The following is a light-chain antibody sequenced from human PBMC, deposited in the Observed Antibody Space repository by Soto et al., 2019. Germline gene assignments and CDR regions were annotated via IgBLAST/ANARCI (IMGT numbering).Light chain of an antibody. J-gene: IGKJ5*01. CDR2: DAS. CDR1: QSVRTY. CDR3: QQRTNWPSST. V-gene: IGKV3-11*01. Sequence: EVVLTQSPATLSLSPGERATLSCRASQSVRTYLAWYQQKPGQAPRLLIHDASSRATGIPARFSGSGSGTDFTLTISSLEPEDFAVYYCQQRTNWPSSTFGQGTRLEI.